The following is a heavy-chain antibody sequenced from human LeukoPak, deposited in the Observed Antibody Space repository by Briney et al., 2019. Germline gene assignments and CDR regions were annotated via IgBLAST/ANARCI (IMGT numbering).Heavy chain of an antibody. V-gene: IGHV3-53*01. CDR1: GFSVSNYY. D-gene: IGHD4-17*01. CDR2: IYSGGNT. J-gene: IGHJ4*02. CDR3: AKDFDYGDYVTHYYFDY. Sequence: GGSLSLSCAASGFSVSNYYMSWVRQAPGKGLEWVSVIYSGGNTYYTDSVKGRFTISRDNSKNTLYLQMNSLRAEDTAVYYCAKDFDYGDYVTHYYFDYWGQGTLVTVSS.